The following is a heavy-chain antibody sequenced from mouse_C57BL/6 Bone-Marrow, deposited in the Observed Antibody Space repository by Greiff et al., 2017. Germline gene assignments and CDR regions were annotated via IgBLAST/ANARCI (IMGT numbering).Heavy chain of an antibody. CDR3: AKSYESDDYTMDY. D-gene: IGHD2-4*01. CDR1: GYTFTNYW. V-gene: IGHV1-64*01. CDR2: MHPNGGSP. Sequence: QVQLQQPGAELVKPGASVKLSCKASGYTFTNYWMHWVKQRPGQGLEWIGMMHPNGGSPDYNEKFKSEATLSVDKSSRTAYMERSSLTSEDSAVYYCAKSYESDDYTMDYWGQGTSVTVSS. J-gene: IGHJ4*01.